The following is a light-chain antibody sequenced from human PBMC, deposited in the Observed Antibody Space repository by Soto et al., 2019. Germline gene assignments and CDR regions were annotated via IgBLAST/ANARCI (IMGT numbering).Light chain of an antibody. J-gene: IGKJ1*01. CDR2: GAS. Sequence: DIVIPQSHATLSVSPGVRATLFCRVSQSVSSNLAWYQQKPSQAPRLIIYGASTRATGVPARFSGSGSGTEFTLTITSLQSEDFAVYYCQQYSNWPQWTFGQGTKV. CDR3: QQYSNWPQWT. CDR1: QSVSSN. V-gene: IGKV3-15*01.